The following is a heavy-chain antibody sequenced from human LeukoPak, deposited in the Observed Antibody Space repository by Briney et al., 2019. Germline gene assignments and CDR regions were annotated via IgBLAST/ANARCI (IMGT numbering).Heavy chain of an antibody. CDR1: GFTFSSYS. D-gene: IGHD2-21*01. Sequence: GGSLRLSCAASGFTFSSYSMNWVRQAPGKGLEWVSSISSSSRYIYYADSVKGRFTISRDNAKNSLYLQMNSLRAEDTAVYYCARDFFVDYWGQGTLVTVSS. V-gene: IGHV3-21*01. CDR2: ISSSSRYI. J-gene: IGHJ4*02. CDR3: ARDFFVDY.